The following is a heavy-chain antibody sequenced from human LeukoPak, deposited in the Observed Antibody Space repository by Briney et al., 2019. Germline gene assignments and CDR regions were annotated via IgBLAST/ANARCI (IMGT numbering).Heavy chain of an antibody. V-gene: IGHV3-23*01. D-gene: IGHD3/OR15-3a*01. CDR2: ISGSGGST. CDR3: ASGSLLDPFDY. CDR1: GFTFSSYA. Sequence: GGSLRLSCAASGFTFSSYAMSWVRQAPGKGLEWVPAISGSGGSTYYADSVKGRFTISRDNAKNSLYLQMNSLRAEDTAVYYCASGSLLDPFDYWGQGTLVTVSS. J-gene: IGHJ4*02.